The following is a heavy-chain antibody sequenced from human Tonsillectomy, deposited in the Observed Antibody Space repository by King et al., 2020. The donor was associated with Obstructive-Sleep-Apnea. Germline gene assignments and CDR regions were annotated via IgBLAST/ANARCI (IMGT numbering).Heavy chain of an antibody. CDR3: SLNWNWGFDI. J-gene: IGHJ3*02. D-gene: IGHD7-27*01. CDR2: IFHTGST. V-gene: IGHV4-4*02. CDR1: GDSISNGHW. Sequence: QLQESGPGLVKPSGTLSLTCAVSGDSISNGHWWTWVRQPPWVRQPAGEGLEWSGEIFHTGSTNYNPSLESRVTISADKSKNQFSLILDSVTAADSAVYYCSLNWNWGFDIWGKGIMVTVSS.